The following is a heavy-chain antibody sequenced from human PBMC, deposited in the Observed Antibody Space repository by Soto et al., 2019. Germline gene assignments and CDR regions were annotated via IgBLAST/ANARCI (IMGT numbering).Heavy chain of an antibody. CDR2: ISAYNGNT. CDR1: GYTYTSYG. V-gene: IGHV1-18*04. D-gene: IGHD5-18*01. Sequence: ASVKVSCKASGYTYTSYGISWVRQAPGQGLAWMGWISAYNGNTNYAQKLQGRVTMTTDTSTNTAYMELRSLRSDDTAVYYCAXNVDTAMPVMAPYYFDYWGQGTLVTVSS. CDR3: AXNVDTAMPVMAPYYFDY. J-gene: IGHJ4*02.